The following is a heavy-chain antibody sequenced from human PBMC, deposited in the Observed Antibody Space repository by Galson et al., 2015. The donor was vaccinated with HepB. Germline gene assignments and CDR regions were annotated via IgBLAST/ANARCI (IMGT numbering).Heavy chain of an antibody. V-gene: IGHV3-74*01. D-gene: IGHD4-23*01. CDR1: GLIFNEHW. J-gene: IGHJ5*02. Sequence: SLRLSCAGSGLIFNEHWMHWVRQAPGEGPSWVSGISPDGSRTRYVDSEKGRFSISRDNARNKVYLQMNSLGTEDSAIYYCVTCNGGNPPAWGQGTLVIVSS. CDR3: VTCNGGNPPA. CDR2: ISPDGSRT.